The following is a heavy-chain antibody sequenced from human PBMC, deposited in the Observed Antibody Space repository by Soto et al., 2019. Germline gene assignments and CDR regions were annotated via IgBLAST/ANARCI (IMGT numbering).Heavy chain of an antibody. CDR1: GGSISSYY. J-gene: IGHJ6*02. CDR2: IYYSGST. V-gene: IGHV4-59*01. CDR3: ARVLIWNDGYYYGMDV. D-gene: IGHD1-1*01. Sequence: SETLSLTCTVSGGSISSYYWSWIRQPPGKGLEWIEYIYYSGSTNYNPSLKSRVTISVDTSKNQFSLKLSSVTAAGTAVYYCARVLIWNDGYYYGMDVWGQGATVTV.